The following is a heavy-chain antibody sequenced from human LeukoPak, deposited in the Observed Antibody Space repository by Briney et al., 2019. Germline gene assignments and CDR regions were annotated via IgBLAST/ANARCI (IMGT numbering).Heavy chain of an antibody. CDR2: IIPIFGTA. V-gene: IGHV1-69*01. D-gene: IGHD4-23*01. Sequence: SVKVSCKASGGTFSSYAISWVRQAPGQGLEWMGGIIPIFGTANYAQKFQGRVTITADESTSTAYMELSSLRSEDTAVYYCARVRYGGNPRWYFGLWGRGTLVTVSS. J-gene: IGHJ2*01. CDR1: GGTFSSYA. CDR3: ARVRYGGNPRWYFGL.